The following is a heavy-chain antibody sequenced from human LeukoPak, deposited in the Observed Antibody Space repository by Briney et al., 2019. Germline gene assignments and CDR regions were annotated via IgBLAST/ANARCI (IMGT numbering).Heavy chain of an antibody. CDR3: ARATVTRWFDP. V-gene: IGHV3-30*03. CDR2: ISYDGTNK. D-gene: IGHD4-17*01. CDR1: GFTFNSYG. J-gene: IGHJ5*02. Sequence: GGSLRLSCAASGFTFNSYGMHWVRQAPGKGLEWVAVISYDGTNKYYAASVKGRFTISRDNSKNTLYLQMNSLRAEDTAVYYCARATVTRWFDPWGQGTLVTVSS.